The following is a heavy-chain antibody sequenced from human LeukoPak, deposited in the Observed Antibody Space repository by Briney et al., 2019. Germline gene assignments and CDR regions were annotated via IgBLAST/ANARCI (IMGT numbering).Heavy chain of an antibody. CDR3: AREVRGYYDSSGYYHEGAFDI. V-gene: IGHV3-21*01. J-gene: IGHJ3*02. CDR2: ISSSSSYI. D-gene: IGHD3-22*01. CDR1: GFTFSSYS. Sequence: GGSLRLSCAASGFTFSSYSMNWVRQAPGKGLEWVSSISSSSSYIYYADSVKGRFTISRDNAKNSLYLQMNSLRAEDTAVYYCAREVRGYYDSSGYYHEGAFDIWGQGTMVTVSS.